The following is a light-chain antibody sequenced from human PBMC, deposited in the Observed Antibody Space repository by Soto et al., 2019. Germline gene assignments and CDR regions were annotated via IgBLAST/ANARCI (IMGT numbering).Light chain of an antibody. Sequence: QSALTQPASLSVYPGQSSTISCTGTSRDIVAYDYVSWFQQHPGKAPKLMISEVNNRPSGVSNRFSGSKSGNTDYLTISGLQVEDEAEYCCVSFTTTNNHVFGTGTKVHVL. CDR1: SRDIVAYDY. J-gene: IGLJ1*01. CDR2: EVN. V-gene: IGLV2-14*01. CDR3: VSFTTTNNHV.